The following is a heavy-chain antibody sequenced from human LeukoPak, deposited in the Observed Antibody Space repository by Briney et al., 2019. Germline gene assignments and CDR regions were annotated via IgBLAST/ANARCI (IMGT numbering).Heavy chain of an antibody. J-gene: IGHJ6*02. CDR3: ARDSTMVRGVTTVYYYYYGMDV. V-gene: IGHV1-2*02. D-gene: IGHD3-10*01. CDR1: GYTFTGYY. CDR2: INPNSGGT. Sequence: ASVKVSCKASGYTFTGYYMHWVRQAPGQGLEWMGWINPNSGGTNYAQKFQGRVTMTRDTSISTAYMELSRLRSDDTAVYYCARDSTMVRGVTTVYYYYYGMDVWGQGTTVTVSS.